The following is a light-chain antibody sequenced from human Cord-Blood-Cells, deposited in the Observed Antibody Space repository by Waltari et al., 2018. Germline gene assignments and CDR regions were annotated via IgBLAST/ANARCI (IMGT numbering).Light chain of an antibody. CDR3: QQYNNWPLT. Sequence: ELVMTQSTATLSVSLRARANLSCRASQSVSSTLAWYQQKPGQAPRLLINGASTRATGSPARCSGSRSGTEYTLTISSLQSEDFAVYYCQQYNNWPLTFGGGTKVEIK. V-gene: IGKV3-15*01. CDR2: GAS. CDR1: QSVSST. J-gene: IGKJ4*02.